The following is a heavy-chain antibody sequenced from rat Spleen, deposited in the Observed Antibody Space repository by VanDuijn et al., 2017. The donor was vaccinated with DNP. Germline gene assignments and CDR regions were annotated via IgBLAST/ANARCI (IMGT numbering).Heavy chain of an antibody. Sequence: QVQLTESGPGLVQPSETLSLTCTVSGFSLTGYSVYWVRQPSGKGLEWMGRMRYNGDTSYNSALKSRLSISRDTSKNQVFLELHSLQIDDTGTYYCARDGPTGAMIAWGQGISVTVSS. CDR3: ARDGPTGAMIA. D-gene: IGHD1-12*01. V-gene: IGHV2-8*01. J-gene: IGHJ4*01. CDR1: GFSLTGYS. CDR2: MRYNGDT.